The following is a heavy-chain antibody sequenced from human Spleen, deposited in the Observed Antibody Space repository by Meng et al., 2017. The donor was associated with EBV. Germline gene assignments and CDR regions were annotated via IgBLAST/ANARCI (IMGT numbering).Heavy chain of an antibody. D-gene: IGHD5-18*01. CDR3: AAIRGFTYGYLDL. V-gene: IGHV1-24*01. Sequence: VQLGRSGAGVKMAGSSGKVSCQASGSTFSSYAISWVRQAPGKGLEWMGGFDSEDGETVYAEKFQGRVTMTDDTSTETAYMELSSLRSEDTAVYYCAAIRGFTYGYLDLWGQGTLVTVSS. CDR1: GSTFSSYA. CDR2: FDSEDGET. J-gene: IGHJ4*02.